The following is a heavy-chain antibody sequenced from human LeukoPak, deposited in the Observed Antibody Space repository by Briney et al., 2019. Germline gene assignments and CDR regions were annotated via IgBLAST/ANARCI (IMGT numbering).Heavy chain of an antibody. V-gene: IGHV1-69*04. D-gene: IGHD3-22*01. J-gene: IGHJ4*02. CDR1: GGTFSSYT. Sequence: SVKVSCKASGGTFSSYTISWVRQAPGQGLEWMGSIIPILGIANYAQKFQGRVTITADKSTSTAYMELSSLRSEDTAVYYCARDPSGGGYFDYWGQGTLVTVSS. CDR2: IIPILGIA. CDR3: ARDPSGGGYFDY.